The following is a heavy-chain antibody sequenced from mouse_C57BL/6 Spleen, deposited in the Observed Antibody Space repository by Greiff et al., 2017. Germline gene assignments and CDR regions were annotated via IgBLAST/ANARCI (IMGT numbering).Heavy chain of an antibody. V-gene: IGHV1-26*01. D-gene: IGHD2-2*01. CDR1: GYTFTDYY. Sequence: VQLQQSGPELVKPGASVKISCKASGYTFTDYYMNWVKQSHGQSLEWIGDINPNNGGTSYNQKFKGKATLTVDKSSSTAYMELRSLTSEDAAVYYCARSAMVTHFDYWGQGTTLTVSS. CDR2: INPNNGGT. J-gene: IGHJ2*01. CDR3: ARSAMVTHFDY.